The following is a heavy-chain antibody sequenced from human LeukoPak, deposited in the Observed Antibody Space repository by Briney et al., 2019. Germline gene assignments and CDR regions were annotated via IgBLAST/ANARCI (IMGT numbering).Heavy chain of an antibody. D-gene: IGHD2-8*02. CDR1: GFTFSGYG. J-gene: IGHJ4*02. Sequence: PGGSLRLSCTASGFTFSGYGMHWVRQAPGMGLEWVAIISYDGSNTFYGDSVKGRFTISRDNSKKTLYLQMNSLRTEDPAVYYCARDQTAVTGVWGTIDYWGQGTLVTVSS. V-gene: IGHV3-30*03. CDR3: ARDQTAVTGVWGTIDY. CDR2: ISYDGSNT.